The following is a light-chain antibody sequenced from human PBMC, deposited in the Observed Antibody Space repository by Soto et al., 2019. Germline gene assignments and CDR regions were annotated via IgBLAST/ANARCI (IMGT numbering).Light chain of an antibody. CDR1: SSDVGRYGY. V-gene: IGLV2-11*01. CDR2: DVT. CDR3: CSFAGSYSYV. J-gene: IGLJ1*01. Sequence: QSVLTQPRSVSASPGQSVTISCTGTSSDVGRYGYVSWYQQHPGKAPKLIVYDVTERPSGVPDRFSGSKSGNTASLTISGLQAEDEADYSCCSFAGSYSYVFGPGTKGTVL.